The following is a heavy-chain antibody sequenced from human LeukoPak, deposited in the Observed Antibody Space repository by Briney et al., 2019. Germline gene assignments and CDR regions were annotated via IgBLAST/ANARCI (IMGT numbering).Heavy chain of an antibody. CDR1: GFTFSSYS. CDR2: ISSSSSYI. J-gene: IGHJ6*02. D-gene: IGHD2-15*01. Sequence: PGGSLRLSCAASGFTFSSYSMNWVRQAPGKGLEWVSSISSSSSYIYYADSVKGRFTISRDNSKNTLYLQMNSLRAEDTAVYYCAKILGYGMDVWGQGTTVTVSS. CDR3: AKILGYGMDV. V-gene: IGHV3-21*01.